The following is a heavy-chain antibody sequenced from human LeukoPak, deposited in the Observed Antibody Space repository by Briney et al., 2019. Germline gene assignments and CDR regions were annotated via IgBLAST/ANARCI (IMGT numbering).Heavy chain of an antibody. V-gene: IGHV4-59*01. D-gene: IGHD2-21*01. Sequence: SETLSLTCTVSGGSISSYYWSRIRQPPGKGLEWIGYIYYSGSTNYNPSLKSRVTISVDTSKNQFSLKLSSVTAADTAVYYCARDYWGAFDYWGQGTLVTVSS. CDR3: ARDYWGAFDY. CDR2: IYYSGST. J-gene: IGHJ4*02. CDR1: GGSISSYY.